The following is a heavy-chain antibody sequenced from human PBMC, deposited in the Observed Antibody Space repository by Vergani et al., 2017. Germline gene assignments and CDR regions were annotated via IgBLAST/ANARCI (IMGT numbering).Heavy chain of an antibody. CDR3: ARERWFGEFSYGMDV. J-gene: IGHJ6*02. Sequence: QVQLVQSGAEVKKPGASVKVSCTASGYTFTSYAMHWVRQAPGQRLEWMGWINAGNGNTKYSQKFQGRVTITRDTSASTAYMELSSLRSEDTAVYYCARERWFGEFSYGMDVWGQGTTVTVSS. V-gene: IGHV1-3*01. D-gene: IGHD3-10*01. CDR1: GYTFTSYA. CDR2: INAGNGNT.